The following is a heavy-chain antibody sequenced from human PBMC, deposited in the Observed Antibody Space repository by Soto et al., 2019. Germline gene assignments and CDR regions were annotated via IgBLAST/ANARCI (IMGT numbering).Heavy chain of an antibody. Sequence: QVQLVQSGPEVKKPGASVKVSCKASGYTFTSYGISWVRQAPGQGLEWMGWISAYNGNTNYAQKLQGRVTMTTDTSTSTAYMELRSLGSDDTAVYYCARDQDSSGWYGLYYFDYWGQGTMVTVSS. J-gene: IGHJ4*02. CDR1: GYTFTSYG. V-gene: IGHV1-18*01. CDR3: ARDQDSSGWYGLYYFDY. D-gene: IGHD6-19*01. CDR2: ISAYNGNT.